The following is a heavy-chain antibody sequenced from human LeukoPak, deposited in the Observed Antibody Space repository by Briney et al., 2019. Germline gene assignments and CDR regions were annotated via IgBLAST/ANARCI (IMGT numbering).Heavy chain of an antibody. D-gene: IGHD2-2*01. V-gene: IGHV1-8*01. Sequence: ASVKVSCKASGYTFTSYDINWVRQATGQGLEWMGWMNPNSGNTGYAQKFQGRVTMTRNTSISTAYMELSSLRSEDTAVYYCARVWFCSSTSCYEYYYWGQGTLVTVSS. CDR3: ARVWFCSSTSCYEYYY. CDR2: MNPNSGNT. CDR1: GYTFTSYD. J-gene: IGHJ4*02.